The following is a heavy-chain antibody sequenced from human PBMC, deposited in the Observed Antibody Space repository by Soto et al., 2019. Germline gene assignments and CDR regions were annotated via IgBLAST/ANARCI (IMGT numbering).Heavy chain of an antibody. CDR2: IFSNDEK. D-gene: IGHD3-22*01. Sequence: QVTLKESGPVLVKPTETLTLTCTVSGFSLSNARMGVSWIRQPPGKALEWLAHIFSNDEKSYSTSLKSRFTIPKDTYKSQVLLTMTNLYPVDTATYYGARIYSASSGYYYEHLLDYWGQGTRVTVSS. V-gene: IGHV2-26*01. CDR1: GFSLSNARMG. J-gene: IGHJ4*02. CDR3: ARIYSASSGYYYEHLLDY.